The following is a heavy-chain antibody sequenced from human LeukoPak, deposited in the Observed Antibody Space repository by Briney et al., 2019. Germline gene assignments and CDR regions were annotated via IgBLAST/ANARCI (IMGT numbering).Heavy chain of an antibody. CDR1: GGSFSGYY. J-gene: IGHJ5*02. V-gene: IGHV4-34*01. CDR3: ARGSGPNMVVATKGSGPYNTNWFDP. D-gene: IGHD5-12*01. Sequence: SETLSLTCAVYGGSFSGYYWSWIRQPPGKGLEWIGEINRSGSTNYNPSLKSRVTISVDTSKNQFSLKLSSVTAADTAVYYCARGSGPNMVVATKGSGPYNTNWFDPWGQGTLVTVSS. CDR2: INRSGST.